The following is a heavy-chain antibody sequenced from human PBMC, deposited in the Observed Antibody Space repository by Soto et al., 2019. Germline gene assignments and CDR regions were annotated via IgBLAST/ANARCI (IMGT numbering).Heavy chain of an antibody. CDR2: IKQDGSEK. CDR3: ARDTVVAADYFDY. Sequence: GGSLRLSCAASGFTFSSYWMSWVRQAPGKGLEWVANIKQDGSEKYYVDSVKGRFTISRDNAKNSLYLQMNSLRAEDTAVYYCARDTVVAADYFDYWGQGTLVTVSS. V-gene: IGHV3-7*01. CDR1: GFTFSSYW. D-gene: IGHD2-15*01. J-gene: IGHJ4*02.